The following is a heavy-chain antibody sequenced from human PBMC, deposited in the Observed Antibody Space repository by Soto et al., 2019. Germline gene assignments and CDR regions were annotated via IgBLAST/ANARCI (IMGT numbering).Heavy chain of an antibody. CDR3: AKDMASTNPSSGSPFDY. CDR1: GFTFDDYA. V-gene: IGHV3-9*01. Sequence: GGSLRLSCAASGFTFDDYAMHWVRQAPGKGLEWVSGISWNSGSIGYADSVKGRFTISRDNAKNSLYLQMNSLRAEDTALYYCAKDMASTNPSSGSPFDYWGQGTLVTVSS. D-gene: IGHD6-19*01. CDR2: ISWNSGSI. J-gene: IGHJ4*02.